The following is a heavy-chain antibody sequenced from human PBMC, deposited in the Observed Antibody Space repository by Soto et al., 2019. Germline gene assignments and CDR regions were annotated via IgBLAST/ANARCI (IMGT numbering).Heavy chain of an antibody. CDR2: INHRGSL. V-gene: IGHV4-31*03. Sequence: SETLSLTCTVTGGSMTSGDQYWTWIRHRPGEGLEWFGYINHRGSLYYNPSLKSRVSMSVDTSKNQFSLNPSSVTAADTAVYCCARELPQRQGRNMDVWGQGTTVTVSS. D-gene: IGHD1-1*01. CDR1: GGSMTSGDQY. CDR3: ARELPQRQGRNMDV. J-gene: IGHJ6*02.